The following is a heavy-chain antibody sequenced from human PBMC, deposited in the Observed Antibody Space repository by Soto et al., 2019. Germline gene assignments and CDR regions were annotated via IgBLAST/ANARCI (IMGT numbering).Heavy chain of an antibody. CDR2: IIPIFGTA. CDR3: ARDPSGWGYYYGMDV. D-gene: IGHD6-19*01. Sequence: QVQLVQSGAEVKKPGYSVKVSCKASGGTFSSYAISWVRQAPGQGLEWMGGIIPIFGTANYAQKFQGRVTITADESTSTAYRERSSLRSEDTAVYYCARDPSGWGYYYGMDVWGQGTTVTVSS. J-gene: IGHJ6*02. V-gene: IGHV1-69*01. CDR1: GGTFSSYA.